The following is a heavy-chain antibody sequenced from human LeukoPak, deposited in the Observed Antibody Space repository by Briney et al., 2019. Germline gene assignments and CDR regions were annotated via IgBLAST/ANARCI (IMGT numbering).Heavy chain of an antibody. Sequence: GGSLRLSCAASGFTFSIYSMDWVRQAPGKGLEWVSSISSSGSYIYYADSLKGRFTISRDNAKNSLYLQMNSLRAEDTAVYYCARDPPYGDPLLDYYYMDVWGKGTTVTVSS. CDR1: GFTFSIYS. J-gene: IGHJ6*03. D-gene: IGHD4-17*01. CDR2: ISSSGSYI. CDR3: ARDPPYGDPLLDYYYMDV. V-gene: IGHV3-21*01.